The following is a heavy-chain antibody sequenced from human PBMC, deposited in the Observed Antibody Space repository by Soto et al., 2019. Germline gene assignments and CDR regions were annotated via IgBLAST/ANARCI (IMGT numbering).Heavy chain of an antibody. V-gene: IGHV3-33*01. D-gene: IGHD2-15*01. CDR1: GFTFSSYG. CDR3: ARGPRTPSYCSGGSCYSDYYYGMDV. J-gene: IGHJ6*02. Sequence: PGGSLRLSCAASGFTFSSYGMHWVRQAPGKGLEWVAVIWYDGSNKYYADSVKGRFTISRDNSKNTLYLQMNSLRAEDTAVYYCARGPRTPSYCSGGSCYSDYYYGMDVWGQGTTVTVSS. CDR2: IWYDGSNK.